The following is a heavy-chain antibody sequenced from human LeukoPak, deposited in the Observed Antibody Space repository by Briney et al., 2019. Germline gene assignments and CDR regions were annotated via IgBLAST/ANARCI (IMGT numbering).Heavy chain of an antibody. D-gene: IGHD3-10*01. CDR1: GGTLSNYA. V-gene: IGHV1-69*11. CDR3: AGESFSRRAGITMVRGVITY. J-gene: IGHJ4*02. CDR2: IIPILDTT. Sequence: ASVKVSCKASGGTLSNYAINWVRQAAGQGLEWMGRIIPILDTTNYAQKFQGRVTIITDESTSTAYMELITLRSGDTAVYYCAGESFSRRAGITMVRGVITYWGQGTLVTVSS.